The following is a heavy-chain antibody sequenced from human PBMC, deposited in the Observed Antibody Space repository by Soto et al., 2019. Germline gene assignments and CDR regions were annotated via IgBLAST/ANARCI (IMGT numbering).Heavy chain of an antibody. CDR3: ARVGPTGWFDP. V-gene: IGHV1-2*02. CDR2: INTKTGGT. CDR1: GYSFTDYY. Sequence: QVHLVQSGAEVKKPGASVKVSCKASGYSFTDYYMHWVRQAPGQGLEWVGWINTKTGGTNYAQRVQGRVTMTGDMSINTAYMELSRLRSDDTAVYYCARVGPTGWFDPWGQGTVVTVSS. J-gene: IGHJ5*02.